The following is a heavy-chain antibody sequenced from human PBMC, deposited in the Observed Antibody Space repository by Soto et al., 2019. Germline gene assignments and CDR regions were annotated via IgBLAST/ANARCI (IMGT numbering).Heavy chain of an antibody. J-gene: IGHJ4*02. Sequence: EVQLVESGGGLIQPGGSLRLSCAASGFTVSDNYMTWVRQAPGKGLEWVSIIYSGSNTYHADSVKGRFTISRDISKNTVHLQMNSLSAEDTAVYYCARALWNVYPASFACWGQGTLVTVSS. D-gene: IGHD3-3*01. CDR2: IYSGSNT. CDR3: ARALWNVYPASFAC. CDR1: GFTVSDNY. V-gene: IGHV3-53*01.